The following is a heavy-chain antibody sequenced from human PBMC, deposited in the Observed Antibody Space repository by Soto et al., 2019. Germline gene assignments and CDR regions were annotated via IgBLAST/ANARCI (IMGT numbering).Heavy chain of an antibody. CDR2: IIPIFGTA. V-gene: IGHV1-69*13. CDR1: GGTFSSYA. D-gene: IGHD3-3*01. Sequence: GPSVKVSCKASGGTFSSYAISWVRQAPGQGLEWMGGIIPIFGTANYAQKFQGRVTITADESTSTAYMELSSLRSEDTAVYYCARSRKYDFLYYFDYWGQGTLVTVSS. J-gene: IGHJ4*02. CDR3: ARSRKYDFLYYFDY.